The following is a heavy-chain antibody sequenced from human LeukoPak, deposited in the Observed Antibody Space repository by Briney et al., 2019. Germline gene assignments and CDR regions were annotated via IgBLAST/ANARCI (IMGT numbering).Heavy chain of an antibody. Sequence: GGSPRLSCAASGFSFSSYYMSWVRQAPGKGLEWVANIKQDGSERNYVDSVKGRFTISRDNAKNSLYLQMNSLRAEDTAVYYCARDGGWYRDYWGQGTLVTVSS. V-gene: IGHV3-7*01. CDR1: GFSFSSYY. CDR3: ARDGGWYRDY. CDR2: IKQDGSER. D-gene: IGHD6-19*01. J-gene: IGHJ4*02.